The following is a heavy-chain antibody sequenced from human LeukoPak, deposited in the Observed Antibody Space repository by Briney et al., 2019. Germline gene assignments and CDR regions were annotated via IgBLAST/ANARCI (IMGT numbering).Heavy chain of an antibody. CDR3: AKEGRYYETRGPIDY. J-gene: IGHJ4*02. V-gene: IGHV3-23*01. D-gene: IGHD3-22*01. Sequence: GGSLRLSCAASGFTFSTYAMSWVRQAPGKGLEWVSAISGSGGSTYYADSVKGRFTISRDNSKNTLYLQMNSLRAEDTAIYYCAKEGRYYETRGPIDYWGQGTLVTVSS. CDR2: ISGSGGST. CDR1: GFTFSTYA.